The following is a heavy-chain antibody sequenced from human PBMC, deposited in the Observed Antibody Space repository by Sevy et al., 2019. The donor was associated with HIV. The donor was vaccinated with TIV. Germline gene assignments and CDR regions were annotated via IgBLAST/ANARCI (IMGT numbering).Heavy chain of an antibody. CDR2: ISGSGGST. CDR3: AKDLLRYFDWFDFDY. D-gene: IGHD3-9*01. Sequence: GGSLILSCAASGFTSSSNAMSWVRQAPGKGLEWVSAISGSGGSTYYADSVKGRFTISRDNSKNTLYLQMNSLRAEDTAVYYCAKDLLRYFDWFDFDYWGQGTLVTVSS. CDR1: GFTSSSNA. V-gene: IGHV3-23*01. J-gene: IGHJ4*02.